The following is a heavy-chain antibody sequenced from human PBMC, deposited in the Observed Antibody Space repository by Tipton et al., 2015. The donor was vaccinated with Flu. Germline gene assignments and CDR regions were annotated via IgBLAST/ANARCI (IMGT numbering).Heavy chain of an antibody. V-gene: IGHV3-48*03. CDR1: GFTFNNYE. J-gene: IGHJ4*02. D-gene: IGHD3-10*02. CDR2: VSSSCTTM. Sequence: SLRLSCSASGFTFNNYEMNWVRQAPGKGLEWVAFVSSSCTTMYYRDSVKGRFTISRDDAKNSLYLEMNSLRAEDTAVYYCARHTGDSVRGVIDYWGQGTLVTVSS. CDR3: ARHTGDSVRGVIDY.